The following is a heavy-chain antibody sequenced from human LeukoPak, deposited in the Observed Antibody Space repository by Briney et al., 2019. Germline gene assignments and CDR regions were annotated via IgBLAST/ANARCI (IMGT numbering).Heavy chain of an antibody. CDR1: GGSISYYY. CDR3: ARMGDYYDSSGYRHDAFDI. Sequence: PSETPSLTCTVSGGSISYYYWNWIRQPPGKGLEWIGYIYSSGSTNYNPSLKSRVTISLDTSKNQFSLKLSSVTAADTAVYYCARMGDYYDSSGYRHDAFDIWGQGTMVTVFS. D-gene: IGHD3-22*01. V-gene: IGHV4-59*01. CDR2: IYSSGST. J-gene: IGHJ3*02.